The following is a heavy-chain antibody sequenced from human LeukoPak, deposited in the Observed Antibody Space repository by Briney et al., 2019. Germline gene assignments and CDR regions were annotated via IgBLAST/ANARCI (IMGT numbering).Heavy chain of an antibody. D-gene: IGHD3-10*01. V-gene: IGHV1-3*01. CDR2: INAGNGNT. CDR1: GYTFTSYA. Sequence: ASVKVSCKASGYTFTSYAMHWVRQAPGQRLEWMGWINAGNGNTKYSQKFQGRVTITRDTSASTAHMELSSLRSEDTAVYYCARGFGYYGSGSPSPDFDYWGQGTLVTVSS. CDR3: ARGFGYYGSGSPSPDFDY. J-gene: IGHJ4*02.